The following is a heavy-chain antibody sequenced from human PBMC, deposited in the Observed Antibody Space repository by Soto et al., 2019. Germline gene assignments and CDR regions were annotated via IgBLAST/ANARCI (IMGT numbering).Heavy chain of an antibody. D-gene: IGHD3-10*01. J-gene: IGHJ4*02. CDR1: GFTFSGYW. CDR2: IKEDGSER. V-gene: IGHV3-7*04. Sequence: GGSLRLSSAASGFTFSGYWVSWIRQAPGKGLEWVANIKEDGSERYYVDSVKGRFTISRDNAKNSLYLQMNSLRAEDTAVYYCARATGADKEDYWGQGTLVTVSS. CDR3: ARATGADKEDY.